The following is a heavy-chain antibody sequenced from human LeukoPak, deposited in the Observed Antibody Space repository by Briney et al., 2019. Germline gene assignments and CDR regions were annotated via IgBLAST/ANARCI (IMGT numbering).Heavy chain of an antibody. Sequence: GGSLRLSCAASGFTFDDYGMSWVRQAPGKGLEWVSGINWNGGSTGYADSVKGRFTISRDNAKNSLYLQMNSLRAENTALYYCARGGYYDSSVVYWGQGTLVTVSS. D-gene: IGHD3-22*01. V-gene: IGHV3-20*04. CDR1: GFTFDDYG. J-gene: IGHJ4*02. CDR2: INWNGGST. CDR3: ARGGYYDSSVVY.